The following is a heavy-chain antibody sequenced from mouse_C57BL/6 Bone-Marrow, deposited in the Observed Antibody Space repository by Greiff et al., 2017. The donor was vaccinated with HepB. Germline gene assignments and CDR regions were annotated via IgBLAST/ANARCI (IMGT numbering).Heavy chain of an antibody. CDR1: GYTFTSYD. D-gene: IGHD2-1*01. V-gene: IGHV1-85*01. CDR3: ARGYCGNSYFDY. Sequence: QVQLKESGPELVKPGASVKLSCKASGYTFTSYDINWVKQRPGKGLEWIGRIYPRDGSTKYNEKFKGKATLTVDTSSSTAYMELHSLTSEDSTDYFYARGYCGNSYFDYWCQGTTLTVSS. J-gene: IGHJ2*01. CDR2: IYPRDGST.